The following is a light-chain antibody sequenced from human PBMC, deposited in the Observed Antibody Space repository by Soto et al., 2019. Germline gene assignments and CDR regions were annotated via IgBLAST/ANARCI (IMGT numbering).Light chain of an antibody. CDR2: GAS. Sequence: IQLTQSPSSLSASVGDRVTVTCRASQNINIYLNWYQQKPGKAPTLFIYGASSLQSRVPSRFSGGGPRTDFTLTISSLQAEDLATYYCKQSYRSPYTFGHGTSLEI. CDR3: KQSYRSPYT. J-gene: IGKJ2*01. CDR1: QNINIY. V-gene: IGKV1-39*01.